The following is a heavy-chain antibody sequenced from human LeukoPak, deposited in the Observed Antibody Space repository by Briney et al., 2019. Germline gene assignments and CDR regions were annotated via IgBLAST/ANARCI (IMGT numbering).Heavy chain of an antibody. CDR3: ARHHASTYYYDSSGLNWFDP. Sequence: GSSVKVSCKASGGTFSSCAISWVRQAPGQGLEWMGRIIPIFGTANYAQKFQGRVTITTDESTSTAYMELSSLRSEDTAVYYCARHHASTYYYDSSGLNWFDPWGQGTLVTVSS. V-gene: IGHV1-69*05. J-gene: IGHJ5*02. CDR2: IIPIFGTA. CDR1: GGTFSSCA. D-gene: IGHD3-22*01.